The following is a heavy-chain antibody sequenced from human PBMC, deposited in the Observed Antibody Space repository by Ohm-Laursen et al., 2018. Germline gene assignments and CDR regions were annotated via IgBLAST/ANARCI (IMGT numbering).Heavy chain of an antibody. CDR1: GFTFSSYA. V-gene: IGHV3-33*06. CDR2: TWAGSGNT. CDR3: AKDSLYYYDSSGYYYGWHFDY. Sequence: SLRLSCTASGFTFSSYAMTWVRQAPGKGLEWVAVTWAGSGNTYYADSVKGRFTISRDNSKNTVYLQMNSLRVEDTAVYYCAKDSLYYYDSSGYYYGWHFDYWGQGTLVTVSS. D-gene: IGHD3-22*01. J-gene: IGHJ4*02.